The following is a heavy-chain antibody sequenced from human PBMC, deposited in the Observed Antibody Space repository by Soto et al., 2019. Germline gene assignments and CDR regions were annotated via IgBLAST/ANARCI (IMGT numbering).Heavy chain of an antibody. CDR1: GFTFSSYA. V-gene: IGHV3-23*01. CDR2: ISGSGGST. J-gene: IGHJ4*02. CDR3: AKDPAYDSSGDEFVGFDY. D-gene: IGHD3-22*01. Sequence: GGSLRLSFAASGFTFSSYAMSWVRQAPGKGLEWVSAISGSGGSTYYADSVKGRFTISRDNSKDTLYLQMNALRAEDTAVYYCAKDPAYDSSGDEFVGFDYWGQGTLVTVSS.